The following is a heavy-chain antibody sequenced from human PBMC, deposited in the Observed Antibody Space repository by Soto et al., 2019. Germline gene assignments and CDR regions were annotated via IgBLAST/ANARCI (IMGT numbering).Heavy chain of an antibody. CDR1: GFTFSMYS. CDR2: IPQEGVDG. Sequence: GGSLRLSCEVSGFTFSMYSMSWVRQSPGKGLEWVAKIPQEGVDGHYADSVKGRFTISRDNGKNSLCLQLNNLRAEDTAVYYCARDHLILPAHDLFYGSDVWGRGATVTVSS. CDR3: ARDHLILPAHDLFYGSDV. V-gene: IGHV3-7*03. J-gene: IGHJ6*02. D-gene: IGHD2-21*02.